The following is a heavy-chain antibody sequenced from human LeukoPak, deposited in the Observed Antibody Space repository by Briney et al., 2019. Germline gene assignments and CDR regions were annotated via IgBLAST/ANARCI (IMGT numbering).Heavy chain of an antibody. D-gene: IGHD2-2*01. V-gene: IGHV4-39*07. CDR1: GGSISSSSYY. CDR3: AKTLGCCSSTSCRVDGMDV. J-gene: IGHJ6*02. Sequence: PSETLSLTCTVSGGSISSSSYYWGWIRQPPGKGLEWIGSIYYSGSTYYNPSLKSRVTISVDTSKNQFSLKLSSVTAADTAVYYCAKTLGCCSSTSCRVDGMDVWGQGTTVTVSS. CDR2: IYYSGST.